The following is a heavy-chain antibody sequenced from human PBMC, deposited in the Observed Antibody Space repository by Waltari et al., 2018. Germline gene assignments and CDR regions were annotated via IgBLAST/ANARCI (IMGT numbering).Heavy chain of an antibody. Sequence: EMQLVESGGGLVQPGGSLRLSCVASEFTFEYPAMHWVRHPPGKGLEWVSSISWNSAKIGYADSVKGRFTISRDNAKNSLHLEMNSLRSEDTAFYYCAKDSLSLSTVVWYFDLWGRGTLVTVSS. CDR1: EFTFEYPA. J-gene: IGHJ2*01. CDR2: ISWNSAKI. CDR3: AKDSLSLSTVVWYFDL. V-gene: IGHV3-9*01.